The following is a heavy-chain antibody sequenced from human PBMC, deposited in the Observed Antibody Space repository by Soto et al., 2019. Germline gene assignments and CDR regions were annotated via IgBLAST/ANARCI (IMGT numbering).Heavy chain of an antibody. D-gene: IGHD3-3*01. Sequence: SETLSLTCTVSGGSISSGDYYWSWIRQPPGKGLEWIGYIYYSGSTYYNPSLKSRVTISVDTSKNQFSLKLSSVTAADTAVYYCARGGLPTIFPLYWGQGTLVTVSS. CDR3: ARGGLPTIFPLY. CDR2: IYYSGST. CDR1: GGSISSGDYY. J-gene: IGHJ4*02. V-gene: IGHV4-30-4*01.